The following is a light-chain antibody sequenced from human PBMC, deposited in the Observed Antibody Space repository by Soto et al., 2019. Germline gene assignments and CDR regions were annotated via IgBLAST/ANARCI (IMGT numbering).Light chain of an antibody. J-gene: IGKJ5*01. CDR2: DAS. CDR1: QSISSY. CDR3: QQYENLLT. Sequence: DIQMTQSPSSLSASVGDRVTITCRASQSISSYLNWYQQKPGRAPKLLIYDASNLGAGAPSRFRGSGSGTDFTFTISRLQHEDIATYYCQQYENLLTFGQGTRLEIK. V-gene: IGKV1-33*01.